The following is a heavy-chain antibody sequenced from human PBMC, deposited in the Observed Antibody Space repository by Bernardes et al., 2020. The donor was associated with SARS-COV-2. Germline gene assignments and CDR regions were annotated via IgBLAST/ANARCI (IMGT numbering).Heavy chain of an antibody. CDR3: TGDYLY. Sequence: ETLSLTCAVSGYSISSDRWWGWIRQPPGKGLEWIGRIRSKPKGYATTYAASLKGRFVISRDDSRNTAYLQIHSLKIEDTAVYYCTGDYLYWDQGTLVSVSS. CDR1: GYSISSDRW. D-gene: IGHD4-17*01. V-gene: IGHV3-73*01. J-gene: IGHJ4*02. CDR2: IRSKPKGYAT.